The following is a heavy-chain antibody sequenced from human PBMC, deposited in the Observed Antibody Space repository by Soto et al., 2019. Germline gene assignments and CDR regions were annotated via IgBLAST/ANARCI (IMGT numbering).Heavy chain of an antibody. D-gene: IGHD2-8*02. Sequence: PGGSLRLSCAASGFTFRNYGMHCVRQAPGKGLEWVAEISYEGINKNYAESVRGRFTIPRDNYKNTVYLQMNGLRVEGTALYYCARIACSGSNWRPYAYYGLDVWGRGTTVTVSS. J-gene: IGHJ6*02. V-gene: IGHV3-30*03. CDR2: ISYEGINK. CDR1: GFTFRNYG. CDR3: ARIACSGSNWRPYAYYGLDV.